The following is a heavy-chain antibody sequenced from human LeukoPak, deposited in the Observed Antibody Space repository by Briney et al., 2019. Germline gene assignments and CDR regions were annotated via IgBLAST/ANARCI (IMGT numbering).Heavy chain of an antibody. J-gene: IGHJ4*02. CDR1: GGSISSSSYY. CDR2: IYYSGST. CDR3: ARDIAAAADY. Sequence: SETLSLTCTVSGGSISSSSYYWGWIRQPPGKGLEWIGSIYYSGSTYYNPSLKSRVTISVDKSKNQFSLKLSSVTAADTAVYYCARDIAAAADYWGQGTLVTVSS. V-gene: IGHV4-39*07. D-gene: IGHD6-13*01.